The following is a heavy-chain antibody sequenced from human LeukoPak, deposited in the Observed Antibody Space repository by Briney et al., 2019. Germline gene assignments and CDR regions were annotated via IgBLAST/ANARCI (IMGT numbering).Heavy chain of an antibody. CDR3: ARNSGSNFFFNY. J-gene: IGHJ4*02. CDR1: GGSITSYH. V-gene: IGHV4-4*07. CDR2: IYTSGST. D-gene: IGHD1-26*01. Sequence: PSETLSLTCTVSGGSITSYHWSWIRQPAGKGLEWTGLIYTSGSTNYNSSLKSRVTISVDKSKNQFSLKLSSVTAADTAVYYCARNSGSNFFFNYWGQGTLVTVSS.